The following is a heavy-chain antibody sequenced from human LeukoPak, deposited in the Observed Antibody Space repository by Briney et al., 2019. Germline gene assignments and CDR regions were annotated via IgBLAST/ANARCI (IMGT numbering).Heavy chain of an antibody. D-gene: IGHD6-13*01. CDR3: APLRSSDGYFDY. Sequence: SGTLSLTCAVSGGSISSSNWWSWFRQPPGKGLEWIGSIYYSGSTYYNPSLKSRVTISVDTSKNQFSLKLSSVTAADTAVYYCAPLRSSDGYFDYWGQGTLVTVSS. V-gene: IGHV4-4*02. CDR1: GGSISSSNW. J-gene: IGHJ4*02. CDR2: IYYSGST.